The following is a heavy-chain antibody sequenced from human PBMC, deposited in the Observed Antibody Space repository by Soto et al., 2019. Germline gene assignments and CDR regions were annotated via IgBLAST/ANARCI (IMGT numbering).Heavy chain of an antibody. CDR2: IYYSGST. CDR3: ARQRVRGVIQGIPFDY. Sequence: SETLSLTCTVSGGSISSSSYYWGWIRQPPGKGLEWIGSIYYSGSTYYNPSLKSRVTISVDTSKNQFSLKLSSVTAADTAVYYCARQRVRGVIQGIPFDYWGQGTLVTVSS. J-gene: IGHJ4*02. V-gene: IGHV4-39*01. D-gene: IGHD3-10*01. CDR1: GGSISSSSYY.